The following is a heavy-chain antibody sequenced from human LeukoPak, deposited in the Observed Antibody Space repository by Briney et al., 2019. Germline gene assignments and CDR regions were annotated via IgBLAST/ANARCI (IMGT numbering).Heavy chain of an antibody. CDR1: GGTFSSYA. D-gene: IGHD2-15*01. Sequence: ASVKVSCKASGGTFSSYAISWVRQAPGQGLEWMGGIIPIFGTANYAQKFQGRVTITADKSTSTAYMELSSLRSEDTAVYYCARTVVAADHDAFDIWGQGTMVTVSS. J-gene: IGHJ3*02. V-gene: IGHV1-69*06. CDR2: IIPIFGTA. CDR3: ARTVVAADHDAFDI.